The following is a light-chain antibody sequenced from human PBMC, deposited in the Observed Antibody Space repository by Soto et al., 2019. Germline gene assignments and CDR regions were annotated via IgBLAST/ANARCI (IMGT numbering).Light chain of an antibody. V-gene: IGLV6-57*04. J-gene: IGLJ3*02. CDR1: SGSIASNY. CDR2: EDN. Sequence: NFMLTQPHSVSESPGKTVTISCTRISGSIASNYVQWYQQRPGSAPTTVIYEDNQRPSGVPDRFSGSIDSSSNSASLTISGLKTEDEADYYCQSYDSSNWVFGGGTKVTVL. CDR3: QSYDSSNWV.